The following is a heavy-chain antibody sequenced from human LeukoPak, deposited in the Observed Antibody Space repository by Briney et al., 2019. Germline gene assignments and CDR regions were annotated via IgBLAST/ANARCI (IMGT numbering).Heavy chain of an antibody. D-gene: IGHD6-19*01. J-gene: IGHJ4*02. CDR1: GFTFSSYT. Sequence: GGSLRLSCAASGFTFSSYTMNWVRQAPGKGLEWVSAIGGSGDSTYYADSVKGRFTISRDNSKDTLYLQMNSLRAEDTAVYYCAKTWYSSGPTSLFDYWGQGTLVTVSS. CDR3: AKTWYSSGPTSLFDY. V-gene: IGHV3-23*01. CDR2: IGGSGDST.